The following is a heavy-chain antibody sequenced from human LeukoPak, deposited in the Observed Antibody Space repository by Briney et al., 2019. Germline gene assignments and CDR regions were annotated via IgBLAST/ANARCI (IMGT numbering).Heavy chain of an antibody. V-gene: IGHV1-18*01. J-gene: IGHJ3*02. CDR2: ISGYNGNT. D-gene: IGHD3-3*01. CDR1: GYTFISYG. CDR3: ASLRFLEWLPNPRYAFDI. Sequence: ASVKVSCKASGYTFISYGISWVRQAPGQGLEWMGWISGYNGNTKYAQKLQGRVTMTTDTSTSTAYMELRSLRSDDTAVYYCASLRFLEWLPNPRYAFDIWGQGTMVTVSS.